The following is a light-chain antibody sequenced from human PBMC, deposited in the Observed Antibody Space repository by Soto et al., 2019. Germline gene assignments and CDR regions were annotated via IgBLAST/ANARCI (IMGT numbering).Light chain of an antibody. CDR1: HSVSNN. J-gene: IGKJ5*01. CDR2: GAS. CDR3: QQYDKWPQYT. V-gene: IGKV3-15*01. Sequence: EVVMTQSPVTLSVSPGQGATLSCRASHSVSNNLAWYQQHPGQAPRLLIYGASTRATGIPARFSGSGSGTEFTLTISSLQSEDFALYYCQQYDKWPQYTFGQGTRLEIK.